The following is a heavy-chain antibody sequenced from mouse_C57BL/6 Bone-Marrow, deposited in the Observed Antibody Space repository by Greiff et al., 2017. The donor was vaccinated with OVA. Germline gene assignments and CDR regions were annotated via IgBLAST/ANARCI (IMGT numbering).Heavy chain of an antibody. CDR3: ARWDGSSYVGFAY. CDR1: GYAFSSSW. V-gene: IGHV1-82*01. CDR2: IYPGDGDT. Sequence: VKLVESGPELVKPGASVKISCKASGYAFSSSWMNWVKQRPGKGLEWIGRIYPGDGDTNYNGKFKGKATLTADKSSSTAYMQLSSLTSEDSAVYFCARWDGSSYVGFAYWGQGTLVTVSA. D-gene: IGHD1-1*01. J-gene: IGHJ3*01.